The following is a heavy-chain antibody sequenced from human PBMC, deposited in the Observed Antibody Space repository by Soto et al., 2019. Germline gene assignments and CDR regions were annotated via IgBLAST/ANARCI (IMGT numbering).Heavy chain of an antibody. CDR3: ARGRYYGSPHFDY. CDR2: ISSSGSTI. J-gene: IGHJ4*02. CDR1: GFTFSDYY. Sequence: GGSLRLSCAASGFTFSDYYMSWIRQAPGKGLEWVSYISSSGSTIYYADSVKGRFTISRDNAKNSLYLQMNSLRAEDSAVYYCARGRYYGSPHFDYWGQGTLVTVSS. D-gene: IGHD3-10*01. V-gene: IGHV3-11*01.